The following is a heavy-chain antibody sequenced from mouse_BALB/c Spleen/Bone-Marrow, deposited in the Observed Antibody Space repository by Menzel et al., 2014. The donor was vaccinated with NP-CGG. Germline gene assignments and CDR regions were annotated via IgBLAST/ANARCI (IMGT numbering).Heavy chain of an antibody. CDR3: ARHGGFGNYFDY. CDR2: INSNGGSA. Sequence: DVMLVESGGGLVKLGGSLKLSCAAPGFTFSSYYMSWVRPTPEKRLELVAAINSNGGSAYYPDTVKGRFTISRDNAKNTLFLQMSSLKSEDTALYYCARHGGFGNYFDYWGQGTTLTVSS. CDR1: GFTFSSYY. V-gene: IGHV5-6-2*01. D-gene: IGHD1-1*02. J-gene: IGHJ2*01.